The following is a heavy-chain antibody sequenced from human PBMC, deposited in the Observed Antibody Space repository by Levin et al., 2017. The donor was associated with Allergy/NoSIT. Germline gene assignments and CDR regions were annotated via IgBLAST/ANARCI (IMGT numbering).Heavy chain of an antibody. Sequence: AGGSLRLSCAASGFTFSNFAMNWVRQAPGKGLEWVAVISHDGSEKYHTDSVMGRFIISRDNSKNTLYLQMNTLTTEDTAVYYCARSRSCINNKCYEEYNWFGPWGQGTLVTVSS. CDR3: ARSRSCINNKCYEEYNWFGP. J-gene: IGHJ5*02. CDR1: GFTFSNFA. CDR2: ISHDGSEK. D-gene: IGHD2-8*01. V-gene: IGHV3-30*04.